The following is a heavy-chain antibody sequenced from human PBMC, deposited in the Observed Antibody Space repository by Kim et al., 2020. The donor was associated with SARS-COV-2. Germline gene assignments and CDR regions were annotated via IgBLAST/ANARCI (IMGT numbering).Heavy chain of an antibody. CDR1: GGTFSSYA. Sequence: SVKVSCKASGGTFSSYAISWVRQAPGQGLEWMGGIIPIFGTANYAQKFQGRVTITADESTSTAYMELSSLRSEDTAVYYCARDEGYCSGGSCHDYYYGMDGWGQGTTVTVSS. CDR3: ARDEGYCSGGSCHDYYYGMDG. J-gene: IGHJ6*02. V-gene: IGHV1-69*13. D-gene: IGHD2-15*01. CDR2: IIPIFGTA.